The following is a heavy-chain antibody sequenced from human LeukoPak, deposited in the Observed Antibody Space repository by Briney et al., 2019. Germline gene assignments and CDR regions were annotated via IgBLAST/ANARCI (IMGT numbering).Heavy chain of an antibody. Sequence: GASVKVSCKASGFTFTSFGFSWVRQAPGQGLEWMGWISAYNGNTNYAQKLQGRVTMTTDTSTSTAYMELRSLRSDDTAVYYCARVIAVAGHLDYWGQGTLVTVSS. CDR1: GFTFTSFG. J-gene: IGHJ4*02. CDR3: ARVIAVAGHLDY. D-gene: IGHD6-19*01. V-gene: IGHV1-18*01. CDR2: ISAYNGNT.